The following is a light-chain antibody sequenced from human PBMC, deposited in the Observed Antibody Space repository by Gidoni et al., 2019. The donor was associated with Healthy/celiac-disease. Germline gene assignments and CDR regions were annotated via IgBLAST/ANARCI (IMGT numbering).Light chain of an antibody. CDR3: QQYDNLPGT. Sequence: DIQMTQSPSSLSASVGDRVTITCQASQDISNYLNWYQQKPGKAPKLLIYDASNLETGVPSRFSGSGAGTDFTVTISSLQPEDIATYYCQQYDNLPGTFXGXTKVEIK. CDR1: QDISNY. J-gene: IGKJ4*01. V-gene: IGKV1-33*01. CDR2: DAS.